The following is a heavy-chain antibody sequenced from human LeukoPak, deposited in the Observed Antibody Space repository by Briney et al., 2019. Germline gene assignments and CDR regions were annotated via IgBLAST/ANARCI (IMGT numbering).Heavy chain of an antibody. J-gene: IGHJ4*02. D-gene: IGHD2-15*01. V-gene: IGHV1-2*02. Sequence: ASLKVSCKTSGYTFTDSYMHWVRQAPGQGLEWIGWINPNAGDTTYAQGFHGRVTMTRDTSISTVYMELNSLKLDDTAVCYCTREGRVGVPFDYWGQGTLVTVSS. CDR3: TREGRVGVPFDY. CDR2: INPNAGDT. CDR1: GYTFTDSY.